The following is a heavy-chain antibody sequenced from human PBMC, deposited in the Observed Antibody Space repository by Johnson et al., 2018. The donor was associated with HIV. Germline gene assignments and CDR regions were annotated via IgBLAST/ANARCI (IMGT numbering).Heavy chain of an antibody. Sequence: VQLVESGGGLVQPGGSLRLSCAASGFSVSSNYMTWVRQGPGKGLEWVSVINSGGSTYYADSVKGRFTISRDNSKNTLYLQMNSLRAEDTAVYYCAREKQNYYDSSGYAFDIWGQGTMVTDSS. V-gene: IGHV3-66*01. J-gene: IGHJ3*02. D-gene: IGHD3-22*01. CDR2: INSGGST. CDR3: AREKQNYYDSSGYAFDI. CDR1: GFSVSSNY.